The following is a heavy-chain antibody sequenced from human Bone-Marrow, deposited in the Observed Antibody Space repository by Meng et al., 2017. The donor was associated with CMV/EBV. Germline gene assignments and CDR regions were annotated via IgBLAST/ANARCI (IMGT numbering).Heavy chain of an antibody. Sequence: ETLSLTCAASGFTFSNYEMNWVRQVPGKGLEWVANIKYGGSEKYYVDSLKGRFTIARDNVKNSLFLQMNGLRADDTAMYYCVKGGTQDLDYWGQGTLVTVSS. CDR2: IKYGGSEK. CDR3: VKGGTQDLDY. CDR1: GFTFSNYE. D-gene: IGHD1-26*01. V-gene: IGHV3-7*01. J-gene: IGHJ4*02.